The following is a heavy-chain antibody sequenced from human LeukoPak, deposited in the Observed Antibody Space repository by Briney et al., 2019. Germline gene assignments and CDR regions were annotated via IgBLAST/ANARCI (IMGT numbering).Heavy chain of an antibody. CDR3: TTDTDSKVPSIAAAGGFDY. CDR1: GFTFSSYW. V-gene: IGHV3-7*01. J-gene: IGHJ4*02. Sequence: GGSLRLSCAASGFTFSSYWMSWVRQAPGKGLEWVANIKQDGSEKYYVDSVKGRSTISRDNAKNSLYLQMNSLRAEDTAVYYCTTDTDSKVPSIAAAGGFDYWGQGTLVTVSS. D-gene: IGHD6-13*01. CDR2: IKQDGSEK.